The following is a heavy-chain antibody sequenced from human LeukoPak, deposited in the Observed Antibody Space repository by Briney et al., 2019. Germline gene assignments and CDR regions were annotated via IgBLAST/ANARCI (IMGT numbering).Heavy chain of an antibody. CDR3: ARALNDIVVVPDAIGVYYYYGMDV. Sequence: SVKVSCKASGGTLSSYAISWVRQAPGQGLEWMGGIIPIFGTANYAQKFQGRVTITADESTSTAYMELSSLRSEDTAVYYCARALNDIVVVPDAIGVYYYYGMDVWGKGTTVTVSS. CDR2: IIPIFGTA. CDR1: GGTLSSYA. D-gene: IGHD2-2*01. J-gene: IGHJ6*04. V-gene: IGHV1-69*13.